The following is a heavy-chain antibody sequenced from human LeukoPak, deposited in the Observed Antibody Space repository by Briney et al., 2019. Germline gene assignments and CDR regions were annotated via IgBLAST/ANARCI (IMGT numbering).Heavy chain of an antibody. CDR2: INPSGGST. Sequence: ASVKVSCKASGYTFTGYYMHWVRQAPGQGLEWMGIINPSGGSTSYAQKFQGRVTITRNTSISTAYMELSSLRSEDTAVYYCAREDLSDISYYFDYWGQGTLVTVSS. J-gene: IGHJ4*02. CDR1: GYTFTGYY. V-gene: IGHV1-46*01. D-gene: IGHD3-9*01. CDR3: AREDLSDISYYFDY.